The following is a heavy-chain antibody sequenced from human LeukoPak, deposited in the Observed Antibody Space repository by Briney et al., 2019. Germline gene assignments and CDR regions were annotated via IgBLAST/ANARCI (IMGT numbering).Heavy chain of an antibody. D-gene: IGHD1-26*01. Sequence: GGSLRLSCAASGFTFSSYATSWVRQAPGKGLEWVSAISGSGGSTYYADSVKGRFTTSRDNSKNTLYLQMNSLRAEDTAVYYCAKGNSGTYYGDFDYWGQGTLVTVSS. V-gene: IGHV3-23*01. CDR1: GFTFSSYA. CDR3: AKGNSGTYYGDFDY. J-gene: IGHJ4*02. CDR2: ISGSGGST.